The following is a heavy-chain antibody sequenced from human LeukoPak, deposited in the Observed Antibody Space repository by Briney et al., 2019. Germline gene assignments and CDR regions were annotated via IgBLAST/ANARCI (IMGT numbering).Heavy chain of an antibody. CDR2: IYPGDSET. Sequence: GESLKISCKTSGYNFSNYWIGWVRQMPGKGLEWMGIIYPGDSETRYSPFFQGQVTISADKSISTAYLQWSSLKASDTAMYYCARRLRTGSYFDYWGQGTLVTVSS. D-gene: IGHD5/OR15-5a*01. CDR1: GYNFSNYW. J-gene: IGHJ4*02. V-gene: IGHV5-51*01. CDR3: ARRLRTGSYFDY.